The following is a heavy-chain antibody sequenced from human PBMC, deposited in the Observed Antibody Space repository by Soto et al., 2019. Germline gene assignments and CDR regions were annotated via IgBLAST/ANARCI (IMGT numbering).Heavy chain of an antibody. D-gene: IGHD5-12*01. CDR1: GYTFTSYG. CDR3: ARDLVVVATNPHAFDI. Sequence: GSSLKVSCKASGYTFTSYGISWVRQAPGQGLEWMGWISAYNGNTNYAQKLQGRVTMTTDTSTSTAYMELRSLRSDDTAVYYCARDLVVVATNPHAFDIWGQGTMVTVSS. V-gene: IGHV1-18*01. CDR2: ISAYNGNT. J-gene: IGHJ3*02.